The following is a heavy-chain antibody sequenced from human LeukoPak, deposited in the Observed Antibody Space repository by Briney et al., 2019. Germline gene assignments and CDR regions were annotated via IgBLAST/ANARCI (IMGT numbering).Heavy chain of an antibody. J-gene: IGHJ6*03. Sequence: SETLSLTCTVSGGSISSYYWSWIRQPPGKGLEWIGYIYYSGSTNYNPSLKSRVTISVDTSKNQFSLKLSSVTAADTAVYYCAGAPGIYYYYYMDVWGKGTTVTVSS. D-gene: IGHD6-13*01. V-gene: IGHV4-59*01. CDR1: GGSISSYY. CDR2: IYYSGST. CDR3: AGAPGIYYYYYMDV.